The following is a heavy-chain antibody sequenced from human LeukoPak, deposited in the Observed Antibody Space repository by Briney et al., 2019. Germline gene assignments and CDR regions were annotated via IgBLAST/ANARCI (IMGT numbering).Heavy chain of an antibody. D-gene: IGHD4-17*01. V-gene: IGHV1-18*01. J-gene: IGHJ4*02. CDR2: ISAYNGNT. CDR3: ARDRDYGDYGDFEGY. CDR1: GYTFTSYG. Sequence: ASVKVSCKASGYTFTSYGISWVRQAPGQGLEWMGWISAYNGNTNYAQKLQGRVTMTTDTSTSTAYMELRSLRSDDTAVYYCARDRDYGDYGDFEGYWGQGTLVTVSS.